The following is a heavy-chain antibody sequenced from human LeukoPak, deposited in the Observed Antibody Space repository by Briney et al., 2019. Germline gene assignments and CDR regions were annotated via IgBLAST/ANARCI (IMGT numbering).Heavy chain of an antibody. Sequence: PGGSLRLSCAASGFTFNSYLMSWVRPAPGKGLVWVSRIDGDGATRSHEDSVKDRFTISIDNANNMVYLEMNSLRVEDTAAYYCTRDSGADRRYFDLWGRGTLVTVSS. V-gene: IGHV3-74*01. CDR3: TRDSGADRRYFDL. CDR2: IDGDGATR. CDR1: GFTFNSYL. J-gene: IGHJ2*01. D-gene: IGHD7-27*01.